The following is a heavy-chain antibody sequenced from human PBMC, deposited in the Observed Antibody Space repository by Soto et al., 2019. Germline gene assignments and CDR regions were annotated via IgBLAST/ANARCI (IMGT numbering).Heavy chain of an antibody. Sequence: PSETLSLTCTVSGGSISNYYWSWIRQPPGKGLEWIGYIYSSGSTHYNPSLQSRVTISADTSKNQVSLKVNSVTAADTAMYYCARDHRHGYGGYLLDDSAQRTPVPVSS. D-gene: IGHD4-17*01. CDR1: GGSISNYY. CDR2: IYSSGST. V-gene: IGHV4-59*01. J-gene: IGHJ4*02. CDR3: ARDHRHGYGGYLLDD.